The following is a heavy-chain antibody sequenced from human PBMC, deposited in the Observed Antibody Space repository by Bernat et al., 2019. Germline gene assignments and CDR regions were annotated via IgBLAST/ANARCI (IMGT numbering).Heavy chain of an antibody. D-gene: IGHD5-18*01. V-gene: IGHV5-51*01. CDR1: GYSFTSYW. Sequence: EVQLVQSGAEVKKPGESLKISCKGSGYSFTSYWIGWVRQMPGKGREWMGIIYPGDSDTRYSPSFQGQVTISADKSISTAYLQWSSLKASDTAMYYCARHTLIPEGHSYGYGFDYWGQGTLVTVSS. CDR3: ARHTLIPEGHSYGYGFDY. CDR2: IYPGDSDT. J-gene: IGHJ4*02.